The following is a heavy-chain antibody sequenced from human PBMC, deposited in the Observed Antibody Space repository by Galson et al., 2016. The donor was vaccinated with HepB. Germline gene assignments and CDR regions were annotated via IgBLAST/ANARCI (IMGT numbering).Heavy chain of an antibody. V-gene: IGHV2-70*11. CDR3: ARGGFGDLLYFDP. J-gene: IGHJ5*02. CDR2: IDWDDEK. Sequence: PALVKPTQTLTLTCTFSGFSLTTSGMCVSWIRQPPGKALEWLARIDWDDEKYYSASLETRLTISKDTSKNQVVLTMTNMDPVDTATSYCARGGFGDLLYFDPWGQGTLVTVSS. CDR1: GFSLTTSGMC. D-gene: IGHD3-10*01.